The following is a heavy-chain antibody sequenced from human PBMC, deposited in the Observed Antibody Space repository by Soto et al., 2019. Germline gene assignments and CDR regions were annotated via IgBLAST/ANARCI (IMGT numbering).Heavy chain of an antibody. D-gene: IGHD6-19*01. CDR2: IYYSGST. V-gene: IGHV4-59*01. J-gene: IGHJ4*02. Sequence: QVQLQESGPGLVKPSETLSLTCTVSGGSISSYYWSWIRQPPGKGLERIGYIYYSGSTNYNRSLKGRVTISVDTSKNQFSLKMSSVTAADTAVYYCAAVSGWYWPLGYWCQGTLVTVSS. CDR1: GGSISSYY. CDR3: AAVSGWYWPLGY.